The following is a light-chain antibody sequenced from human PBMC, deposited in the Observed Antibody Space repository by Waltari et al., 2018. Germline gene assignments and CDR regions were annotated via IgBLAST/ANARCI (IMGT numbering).Light chain of an antibody. J-gene: IGLJ1*01. CDR1: SSDVGGYNY. CDR2: DVS. Sequence: PGQSVTISCTGTSSDVGGYNYVSWYQQHPGKAPKLMIYDVSKRPSGVPDRFSGSKSGNTASLTISGLQAEDEADYYCCSYAGSYVFGTGTKVTVL. V-gene: IGLV2-11*01. CDR3: CSYAGSYV.